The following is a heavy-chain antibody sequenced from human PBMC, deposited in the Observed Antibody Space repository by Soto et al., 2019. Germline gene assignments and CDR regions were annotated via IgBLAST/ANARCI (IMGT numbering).Heavy chain of an antibody. D-gene: IGHD3-22*01. CDR2: IFYGGNT. J-gene: IGHJ4*03. V-gene: IGHV4-39*01. CDR1: HGSITRRNNF. CDR3: AGRYYFDSGGNYHTLES. Sequence: SETLSLTCTVSHGSITRRNNFWGWIRQPPGKGLEWLGTIFYGGNTYYSPSLKSRVTMSVGTFRNQFSLRLSSVTAADTAVYFCAGRYYFDSGGNYHTLESWGHGTLGTVAS.